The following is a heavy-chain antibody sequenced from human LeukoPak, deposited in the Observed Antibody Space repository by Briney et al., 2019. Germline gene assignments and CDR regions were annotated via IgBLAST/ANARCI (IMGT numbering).Heavy chain of an antibody. J-gene: IGHJ6*02. V-gene: IGHV1-69*13. Sequence: ASVKVSCKASGGTFSSYAISWVRQAPGQGLEWMGGIIPIFGTANYAQKFQGRVTITADESTSTAYMELSSLRSEDTAVYYCASEGHYYYGMDVWGQGTTVTVSS. CDR1: GGTFSSYA. CDR3: ASEGHYYYGMDV. CDR2: IIPIFGTA.